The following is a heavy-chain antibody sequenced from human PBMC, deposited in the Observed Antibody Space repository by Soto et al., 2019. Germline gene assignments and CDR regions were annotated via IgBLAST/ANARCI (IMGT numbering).Heavy chain of an antibody. V-gene: IGHV3-74*01. CDR2: MNSDGSST. CDR1: GFPFSSYW. D-gene: IGHD2-15*01. J-gene: IGHJ4*02. Sequence: EVQRVVSGGGLVQPGGSLRLSCSASGFPFSSYWIHWVRHAQGKGLVWVPRMNSDGSSTSYAYSVKGRFTISRDNAKSALYLRMRRLSTEDTAVYYQVRTSLVVAAATREDSWGRGT. CDR3: VRTSLVVAAATREDS.